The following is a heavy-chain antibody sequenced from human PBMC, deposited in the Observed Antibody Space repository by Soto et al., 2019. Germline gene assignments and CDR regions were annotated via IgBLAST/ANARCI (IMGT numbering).Heavy chain of an antibody. CDR2: INPNSGGT. D-gene: IGHD3-10*01. J-gene: IGHJ6*02. V-gene: IGHV1-2*02. Sequence: QVQLVQSGAEVKKPGASVKVSCKASGYTFTGYYMHWVRQAPGQGLEWMGWINPNSGGTNYVQKFQGRVTMTRDTSISTAYMELSRLRSDDTAVYYCARDRFGEPNGMDVWGQGTTVTVSS. CDR3: ARDRFGEPNGMDV. CDR1: GYTFTGYY.